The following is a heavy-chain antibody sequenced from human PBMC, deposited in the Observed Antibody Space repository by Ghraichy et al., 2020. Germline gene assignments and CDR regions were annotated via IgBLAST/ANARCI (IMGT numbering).Heavy chain of an antibody. D-gene: IGHD3-22*01. CDR2: ISSSSSYI. CDR3: ARVGGTYYDSSGFAGDDY. V-gene: IGHV3-21*01. Sequence: GSLRLSCAASGFTFSSYSMNWVRQAPGKGLEWVSSISSSSSYIYYADSVKGRFTISRDNAKNSLYLQMNSLRAEDTAVYYCARVGGTYYDSSGFAGDDYWGQGTLVTVSS. J-gene: IGHJ4*02. CDR1: GFTFSSYS.